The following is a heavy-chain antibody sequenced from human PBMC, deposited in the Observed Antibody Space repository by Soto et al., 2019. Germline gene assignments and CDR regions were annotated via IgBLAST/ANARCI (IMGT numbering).Heavy chain of an antibody. CDR2: ISWDGGST. CDR3: AKEGYDNRGNYDY. D-gene: IGHD3-22*01. J-gene: IGHJ4*02. Sequence: EVQLVESGGVVVQPGGSLRLSCAASGFTFDDYTMHWVRQAPGKGLEWVSLISWDGGSTYYADSVKGRFTISRDNNKNSLYLQMNNQRTDDTPLYYCAKEGYDNRGNYDYWGQGTLVTVSS. CDR1: GFTFDDYT. V-gene: IGHV3-43*01.